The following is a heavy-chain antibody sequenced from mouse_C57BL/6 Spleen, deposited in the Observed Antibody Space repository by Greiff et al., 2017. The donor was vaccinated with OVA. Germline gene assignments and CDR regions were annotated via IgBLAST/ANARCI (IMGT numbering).Heavy chain of an antibody. CDR2: ISSGSSTI. D-gene: IGHD1-1*01. J-gene: IGHJ2*01. Sequence: DVHLVESGGGLVKPGGSLKLSCAASGFTFSDYGMHWVRQAPEKGLEWVAYISSGSSTIYYADTVKGRFTISRDNAKNTLFLQMTSLRSEDTAMYYCATITTVVWGQGTTLTVSS. CDR3: ATITTVV. V-gene: IGHV5-17*01. CDR1: GFTFSDYG.